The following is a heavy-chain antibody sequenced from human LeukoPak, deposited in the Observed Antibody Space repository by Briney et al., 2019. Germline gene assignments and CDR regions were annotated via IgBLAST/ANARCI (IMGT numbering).Heavy chain of an antibody. J-gene: IGHJ4*02. CDR3: AKDIAVAGPAALDY. V-gene: IGHV3-23*01. D-gene: IGHD6-19*01. Sequence: GGSLRLSCAASGSTFSNYAMSWVRQAPGRGLEWVSAISGSGGSAYFADSVKGRFTISRDNSKNTLYVQMNSLRAEDTAVYYCAKDIAVAGPAALDYWGQGTLVTVSS. CDR1: GSTFSNYA. CDR2: ISGSGGSA.